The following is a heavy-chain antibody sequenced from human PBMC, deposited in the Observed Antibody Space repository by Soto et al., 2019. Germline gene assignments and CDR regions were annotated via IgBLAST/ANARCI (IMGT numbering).Heavy chain of an antibody. Sequence: QVQLQQWGAGLLKPSETLSLTCAVYGGSFSGYYWSWIRQPPGKGLEWIGEINHSGSTNYNPPLKGCVPITVSQAKDQFSLKVGSVTGADTAGYYCGRGSGFGESGPGYYYGMDVWGQGTTVTVSS. CDR2: INHSGST. D-gene: IGHD3-10*01. V-gene: IGHV4-34*01. J-gene: IGHJ6*02. CDR3: GRGSGFGESGPGYYYGMDV. CDR1: GGSFSGYY.